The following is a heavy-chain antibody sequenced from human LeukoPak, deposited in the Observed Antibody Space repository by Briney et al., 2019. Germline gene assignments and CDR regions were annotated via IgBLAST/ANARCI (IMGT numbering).Heavy chain of an antibody. Sequence: GGSLRLSCAASGFTFSSYSMDWVRQAPGKGLEWVSSISSSSSYIYYADSVKGRFTISRDNAKNSLYLQMNSLRAEDTAVYYCASLPAATAFDYWGQGTLVTVSS. CDR1: GFTFSSYS. CDR3: ASLPAATAFDY. J-gene: IGHJ4*02. V-gene: IGHV3-21*01. D-gene: IGHD2-2*01. CDR2: ISSSSSYI.